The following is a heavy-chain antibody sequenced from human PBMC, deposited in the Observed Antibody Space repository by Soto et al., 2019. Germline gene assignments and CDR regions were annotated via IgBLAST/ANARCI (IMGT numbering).Heavy chain of an antibody. CDR2: IYHSGST. Sequence: SETLSLTCAVSSGSISSSNWWSWVRQPPGKGLEWIGEIYHSGSTNYNPSLKSRVTISVDKSKNQFSLKLSSVTAADTAVYYCASGKLAAAGQYYLDYWGQGTLVTVSS. J-gene: IGHJ4*02. CDR3: ASGKLAAAGQYYLDY. V-gene: IGHV4-4*02. CDR1: SGSISSSNW. D-gene: IGHD6-13*01.